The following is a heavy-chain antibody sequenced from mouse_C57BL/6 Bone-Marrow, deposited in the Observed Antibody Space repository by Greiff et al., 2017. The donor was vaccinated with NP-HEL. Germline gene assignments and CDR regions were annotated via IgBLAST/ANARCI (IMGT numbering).Heavy chain of an antibody. D-gene: IGHD4-1*01. CDR2: IDPSDSYT. CDR3: AREGELGRAWFAY. J-gene: IGHJ3*01. CDR1: GYTFTSYW. Sequence: QVQLQQPGAELVKPGASVKLSCKASGYTFTSYWMQWVKQRPGQGLEWIGEIDPSDSYTNYNQKFKGKATLTVDTSSSTAYMQLSSLTSEDSAVYYCAREGELGRAWFAYWGQGTLVTVSA. V-gene: IGHV1-50*01.